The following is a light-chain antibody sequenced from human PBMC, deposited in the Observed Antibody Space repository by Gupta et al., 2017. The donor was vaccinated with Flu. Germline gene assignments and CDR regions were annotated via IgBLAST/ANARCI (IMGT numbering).Light chain of an antibody. CDR1: SSNMATNT. V-gene: IGLV1-44*01. J-gene: IGLJ1*01. CDR3: AAGSGSTGGPHYV. CDR2: KNK. Sequence: SVLAPPPAASGARVQSATISCPGSSSNMATNTVNWYKHPPGKHPQLLIYKNKERPSGVPDRLSASKSGASASLEINGLQAEDEADYYWAAGSGSTGGPHYVFGSEAKV.